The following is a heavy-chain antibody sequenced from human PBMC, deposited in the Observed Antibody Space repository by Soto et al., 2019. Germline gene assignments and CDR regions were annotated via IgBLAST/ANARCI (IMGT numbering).Heavy chain of an antibody. J-gene: IGHJ4*02. CDR3: ARGKIAAAVLFDY. V-gene: IGHV1-69*13. CDR2: IIPIFGTA. Sequence: SVKVSCKASGGTFSSYAISWVRQAPGQGLEWMGGIIPIFGTANYAQKFQGRVTITADESTSTAYMELSSLRSEDTAVYYCARGKIAAAVLFDYWGQGTLVTVSS. CDR1: GGTFSSYA. D-gene: IGHD6-13*01.